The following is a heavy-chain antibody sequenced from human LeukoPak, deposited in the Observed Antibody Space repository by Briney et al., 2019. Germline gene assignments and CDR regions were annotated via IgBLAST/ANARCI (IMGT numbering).Heavy chain of an antibody. CDR2: ISSSSSYI. D-gene: IGHD6-19*01. Sequence: PGGSLRISCAASGFTFSSYSMNWVRQAPGKGLEWVSSISSSSSYIYYADSVKGRFTISRDNAKNSLYLQMNSLRAEDTAVYYCARLSGIAVAGTRVYGMDVWGQGTRSPSP. J-gene: IGHJ6*02. CDR1: GFTFSSYS. CDR3: ARLSGIAVAGTRVYGMDV. V-gene: IGHV3-21*01.